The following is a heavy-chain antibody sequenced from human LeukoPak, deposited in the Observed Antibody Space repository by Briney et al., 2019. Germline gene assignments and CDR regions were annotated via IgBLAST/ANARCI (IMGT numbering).Heavy chain of an antibody. Sequence: SETLSLTCTVSGCSISSYYWTWIRQPPGKGLEWIGYISYSGSTNYNPSLKSRVTISVDMSKNQFSLKLSSVTTADTAVYYCARSFGRWFGDNYYHYMDVWGKGTTVTVSS. CDR3: ARSFGRWFGDNYYHYMDV. CDR1: GCSISSYY. D-gene: IGHD3-10*01. J-gene: IGHJ6*03. V-gene: IGHV4-59*01. CDR2: ISYSGST.